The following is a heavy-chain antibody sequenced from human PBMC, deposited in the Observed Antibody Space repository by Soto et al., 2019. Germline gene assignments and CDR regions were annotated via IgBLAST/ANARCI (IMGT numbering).Heavy chain of an antibody. CDR1: GGTFSSYV. Sequence: ASVKVSCNASGGTFSSYVISLVRQAPGQGLEWMGGIIPIFGTANYAQKFQGRVTITADESTSTAYMELSSLRSEDTAVYYCARQRSYYDFWSGSLSGYYYYYYGMDVWGQGTTVTVSS. V-gene: IGHV1-69*13. D-gene: IGHD3-3*01. CDR3: ARQRSYYDFWSGSLSGYYYYYYGMDV. J-gene: IGHJ6*02. CDR2: IIPIFGTA.